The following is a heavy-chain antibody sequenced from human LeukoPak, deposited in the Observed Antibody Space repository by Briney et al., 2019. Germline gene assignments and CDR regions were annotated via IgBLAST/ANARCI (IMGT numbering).Heavy chain of an antibody. V-gene: IGHV4-39*01. Sequence: SETLSLTCTVSGGSINISDYYWGWIRQPPGKGLEWIGCMHYSGNTYYNPSLRSRVTISVDTSENQFSLKVRSVTAADTAVYYCARRGTIDSGRPWYWGQGTLVTVSS. CDR1: GGSINISDYY. CDR2: MHYSGNT. D-gene: IGHD1-26*01. CDR3: ARRGTIDSGRPWY. J-gene: IGHJ4*02.